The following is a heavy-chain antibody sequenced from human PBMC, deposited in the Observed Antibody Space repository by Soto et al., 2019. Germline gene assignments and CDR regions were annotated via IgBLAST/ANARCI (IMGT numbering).Heavy chain of an antibody. J-gene: IGHJ6*02. CDR1: GYTFTSYY. Sequence: ASVEAPSKASGYTFTSYYSNWVRQATGQELEGMGWMNPNSGNTGYAQKFQGRVTMTRNTSISTAYMELSSLRSEDTAVYYCARASPVYVVRYFDSLDYYYYGMDVWGQGTTVTGSS. CDR2: MNPNSGNT. D-gene: IGHD3-9*01. CDR3: ARASPVYVVRYFDSLDYYYYGMDV. V-gene: IGHV1-8*01.